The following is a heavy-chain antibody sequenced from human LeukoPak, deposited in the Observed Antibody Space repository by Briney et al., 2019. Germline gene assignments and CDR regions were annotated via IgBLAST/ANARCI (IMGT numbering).Heavy chain of an antibody. Sequence: GGSLRLSCAASGFTFSSYSMNWVRQAPGKGLEWVSYISSSSSTIYYADSVKGRFTIPRDNAKNSLYLQMNSLRAEDTAVYYCARDRGADSSGWYSYYWGQGTLVTVSS. D-gene: IGHD6-19*01. J-gene: IGHJ4*02. CDR1: GFTFSSYS. CDR2: ISSSSSTI. V-gene: IGHV3-48*01. CDR3: ARDRGADSSGWYSYY.